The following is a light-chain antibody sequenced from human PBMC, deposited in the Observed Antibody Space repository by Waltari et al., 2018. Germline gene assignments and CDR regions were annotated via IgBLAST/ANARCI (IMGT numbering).Light chain of an antibody. Sequence: IVLMQSLGIRSLSPGEGATFSCRASQSVSNNFLAWYQQKPGLAPRLLIYGTSTRATGIPDRFSGSGSGTDFTLTISRLEPEDFAVYYCQQYGNSPMYTFGQGTKLEIK. CDR1: QSVSNNF. CDR3: QQYGNSPMYT. J-gene: IGKJ2*01. V-gene: IGKV3-20*01. CDR2: GTS.